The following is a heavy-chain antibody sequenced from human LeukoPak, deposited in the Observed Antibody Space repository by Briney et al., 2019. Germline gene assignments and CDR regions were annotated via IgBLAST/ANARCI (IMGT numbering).Heavy chain of an antibody. V-gene: IGHV1-2*02. D-gene: IGHD3-22*01. J-gene: IGHJ3*02. CDR3: ARTLVVINDAFDI. CDR1: GYTFTGYY. Sequence: ASVKVSCKASGYTFTGYYMHWVRQAPGQGLEWMGWINPHTGGTNYAQKFQGRVTMTRDTSISTAYMELSRLRSDDTAVYYCARTLVVINDAFDIWGQGTMVTVSS. CDR2: INPHTGGT.